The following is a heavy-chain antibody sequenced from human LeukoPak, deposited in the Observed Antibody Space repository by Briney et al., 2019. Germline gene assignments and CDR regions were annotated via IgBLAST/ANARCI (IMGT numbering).Heavy chain of an antibody. D-gene: IGHD3-10*01. V-gene: IGHV3-74*01. CDR3: TRGGYYNGYDY. Sequence: GGSLTLSCAASGFTFSSYSMHWVRQAPGKGLVWVSRIESDGGRPIHADSVKGRFTVSRDNAKSTLYLQMNSLRAEDTAVYYCTRGGYYNGYDYWGQGTLVTVSS. J-gene: IGHJ4*02. CDR2: IESDGGRP. CDR1: GFTFSSYS.